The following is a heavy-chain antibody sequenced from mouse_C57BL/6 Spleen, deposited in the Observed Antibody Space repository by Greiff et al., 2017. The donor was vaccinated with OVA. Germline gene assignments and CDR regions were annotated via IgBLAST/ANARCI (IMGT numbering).Heavy chain of an antibody. CDR3: ARSDGNYEDAMDY. Sequence: VQLQESGAELARPGASVKLSCKASGYTFTSYGISWVKQRTGQGLEWIGEIYPRSGNTYYNEKFKGKATLTADKSSSTAYMELRSLTSEDSAVYFCARSDGNYEDAMDYWGQGTSVTVSS. CDR1: GYTFTSYG. CDR2: IYPRSGNT. J-gene: IGHJ4*01. D-gene: IGHD2-1*01. V-gene: IGHV1-81*01.